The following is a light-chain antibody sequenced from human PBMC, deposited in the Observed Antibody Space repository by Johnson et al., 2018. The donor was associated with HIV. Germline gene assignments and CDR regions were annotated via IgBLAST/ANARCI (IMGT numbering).Light chain of an antibody. CDR2: KND. CDR1: YSNIGNNY. Sequence: QSVLTQPPSVSAAPGQKVTIYCSGTYSNIGNNYVSWYQQLPGTAPKLLIYKNDKRPSGIPDRFSGSKSGTSATLAITGLPTGDEADYYCAAWDDSLNVFYVFGTGTKVTVL. V-gene: IGLV1-51*02. CDR3: AAWDDSLNVFYV. J-gene: IGLJ1*01.